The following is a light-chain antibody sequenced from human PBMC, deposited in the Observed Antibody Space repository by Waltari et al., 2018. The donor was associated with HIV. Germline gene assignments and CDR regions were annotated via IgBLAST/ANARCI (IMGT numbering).Light chain of an antibody. CDR1: QDISNY. V-gene: IGKV1-33*01. Sequence: DIQMTQSPSSLSASVGDRVSITCQASQDISNYLNWHQQKPGKAPKLLIYDASNLETGVPSRFSGSGSETVFPLTTTNLHPEDIATYYCQHYNNPPLPFGGGTKVKIK. J-gene: IGKJ4*01. CDR3: QHYNNPPLP. CDR2: DAS.